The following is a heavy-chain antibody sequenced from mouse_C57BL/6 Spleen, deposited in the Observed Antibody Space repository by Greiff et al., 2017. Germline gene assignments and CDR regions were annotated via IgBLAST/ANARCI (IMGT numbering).Heavy chain of an antibody. Sequence: QVHVKQSGAELVRPGASVTLSCKASGYTFTDYEMHWVKQTPVHGLEWIGAIDPETGGTAYNQKFKGKAILTADKSSSTAYMELRSLTSEDSAVYYCTRRYYGNSFVYWGQGTLVTVSA. CDR2: IDPETGGT. V-gene: IGHV1-15*01. CDR1: GYTFTDYE. D-gene: IGHD2-1*01. CDR3: TRRYYGNSFVY. J-gene: IGHJ3*01.